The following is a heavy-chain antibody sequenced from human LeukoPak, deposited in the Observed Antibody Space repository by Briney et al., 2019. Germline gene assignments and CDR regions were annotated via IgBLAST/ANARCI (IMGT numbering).Heavy chain of an antibody. J-gene: IGHJ6*03. V-gene: IGHV3-53*05. Sequence: PGGSLRLSCAASGITVSTNYMSWVRQAPGKGLEWVSIIYSGGATFYADSVKGRFTISRENSKNTLWLQMNSLRSEDTAVYYCARDVGLRDFWSGLQNYYTDVWGKGTTVTVSS. CDR1: GITVSTNY. CDR2: IYSGGAT. CDR3: ARDVGLRDFWSGLQNYYTDV. D-gene: IGHD3-3*01.